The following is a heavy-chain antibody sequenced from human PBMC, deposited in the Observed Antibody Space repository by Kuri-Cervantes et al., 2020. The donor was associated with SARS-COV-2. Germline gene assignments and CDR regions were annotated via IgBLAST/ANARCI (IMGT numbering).Heavy chain of an antibody. J-gene: IGHJ5*02. D-gene: IGHD3-16*01. CDR3: ARRNDEDYVWGSYTEYWFDP. V-gene: IGHV4-39*01. Sequence: SETLSLTCTVSGGSISSSSYYWGWIRQPPGKGLEWIGSIYYSGSTYYNPSLKSRVTISVDTSKNQFFLKLSSVTAADTAVYYCARRNDEDYVWGSYTEYWFDPWGQGTLVTVSS. CDR1: GGSISSSSYY. CDR2: IYYSGST.